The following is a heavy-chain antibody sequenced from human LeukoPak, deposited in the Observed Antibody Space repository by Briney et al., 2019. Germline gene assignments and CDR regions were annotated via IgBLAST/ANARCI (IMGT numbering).Heavy chain of an antibody. CDR3: ARALPSYYDYVWGSTAGYYMDV. CDR1: EFTFRNYN. J-gene: IGHJ6*03. V-gene: IGHV3-48*03. Sequence: GGSLRLSCAASEFTFRNYNMNWVRQAPGKGLEWVSYISSSGSTIYYADSVKGRFTISRDNAKNSLYLQMNSLRAEDTAVYHCARALPSYYDYVWGSTAGYYMDVWGKGTTVTISS. CDR2: ISSSGSTI. D-gene: IGHD3-16*01.